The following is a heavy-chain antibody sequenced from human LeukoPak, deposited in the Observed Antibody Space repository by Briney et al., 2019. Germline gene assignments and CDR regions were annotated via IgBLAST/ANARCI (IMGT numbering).Heavy chain of an antibody. D-gene: IGHD6-13*01. J-gene: IGHJ4*02. V-gene: IGHV1-2*02. CDR3: ARGRHSSSWTRCFFDY. Sequence: ASVKVSCKASGYTFTGYYMHWVRQAPGQGLEWMGWINPNSGGTNYAQKFQGRVTMTRDTSISTAYMELSRLRSDDTAVYYCARGRHSSSWTRCFFDYWGQGTLVTVSS. CDR1: GYTFTGYY. CDR2: INPNSGGT.